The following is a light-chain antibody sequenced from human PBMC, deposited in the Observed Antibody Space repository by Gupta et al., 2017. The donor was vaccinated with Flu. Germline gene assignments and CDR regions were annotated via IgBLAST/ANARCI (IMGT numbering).Light chain of an antibody. V-gene: IGLV2-11*01. CDR2: NVN. Sequence: QSALTQSPSVTASPGQSVPNPCAGTSKDVGGNNDGAWYQQHQGKTPKLLIYNVNKRPSGVPERISGSKSGGTASLAISGLQAEDEADYYCSSFAGGNTYWVFGGGTRLTVL. J-gene: IGLJ3*02. CDR3: SSFAGGNTYWV. CDR1: SKDVGGNND.